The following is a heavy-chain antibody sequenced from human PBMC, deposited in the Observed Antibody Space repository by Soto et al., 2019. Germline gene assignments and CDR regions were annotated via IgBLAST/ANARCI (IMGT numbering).Heavy chain of an antibody. V-gene: IGHV4-34*01. Sequence: QVQLQQWGAGLLKPSETLSLTCAVYGGSFSGYYWSWIRQPPRKGLEWIGEINHSGSTNYNPSLKSRVTISVDTSKNQFSLKLSSVTAADTAVYYCARGQVYYYYGMDVWGQGTTVTVSS. CDR3: ARGQVYYYYGMDV. CDR2: INHSGST. J-gene: IGHJ6*02. CDR1: GGSFSGYY.